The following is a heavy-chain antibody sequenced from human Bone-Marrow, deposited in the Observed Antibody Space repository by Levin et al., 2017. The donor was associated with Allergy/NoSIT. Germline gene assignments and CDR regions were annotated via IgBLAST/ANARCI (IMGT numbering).Heavy chain of an antibody. Sequence: GESLKISCAASGFTFSDYYMSWIRQAPGKGLEWVSYISSSGSTIYYADSVKGRFTISRDNAKNSLYLQMNSLRAEDTAVYYCARVRITAEPPFYDSSGYYPDYWGQGTLVTVSS. J-gene: IGHJ4*02. V-gene: IGHV3-11*01. CDR2: ISSSGSTI. CDR3: ARVRITAEPPFYDSSGYYPDY. D-gene: IGHD3-22*01. CDR1: GFTFSDYY.